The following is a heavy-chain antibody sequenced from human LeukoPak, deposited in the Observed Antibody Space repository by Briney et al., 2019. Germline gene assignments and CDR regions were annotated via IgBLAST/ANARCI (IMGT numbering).Heavy chain of an antibody. CDR3: AKDWAPSGSYGYNWFDP. D-gene: IGHD1-26*01. V-gene: IGHV3-23*01. CDR2: ISGSGGST. Sequence: GGSLRLSCAASGFTFSSYAMSWVRQAPGKGLEWVSAISGSGGSTYYADSVKGRFTISRDNSKNTLYLQMNSLRAEDTAVYYCAKDWAPSGSYGYNWFDPWGQGTLVTVSS. CDR1: GFTFSSYA. J-gene: IGHJ5*02.